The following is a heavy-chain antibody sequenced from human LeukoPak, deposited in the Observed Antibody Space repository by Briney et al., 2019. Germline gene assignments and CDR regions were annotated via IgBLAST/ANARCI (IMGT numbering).Heavy chain of an antibody. CDR3: AKDRGRGYTYYYYMDV. J-gene: IGHJ6*03. Sequence: GGSLRLSCAASGFTFSSYGMHWVRQAPGKGLEWVAFIRYNGSNKYYADSVKGRFTISRDNSKNTLYLQMNSLRAEDTAVYYCAKDRGRGYTYYYYMDVWGKGTTVTVSS. CDR1: GFTFSSYG. V-gene: IGHV3-30*02. D-gene: IGHD5-18*01. CDR2: IRYNGSNK.